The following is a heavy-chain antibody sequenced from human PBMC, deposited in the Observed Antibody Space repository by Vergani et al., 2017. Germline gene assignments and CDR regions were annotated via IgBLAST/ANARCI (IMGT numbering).Heavy chain of an antibody. D-gene: IGHD5-24*01. V-gene: IGHV1-69*02. J-gene: IGHJ4*02. CDR3: ASTSRDGYNYYFDY. CDR2: IIPILGIA. Sequence: QVQLVQSGAEVKKPGSSVKVSCKASGGTFSSYTISWVRQAPGQGLEWMGRIIPILGIANYAQKFQGRVTITADKSTSTAYMELSSLRSEDTAVYYCASTSRDGYNYYFDYWGQGTLVTVCS. CDR1: GGTFSSYT.